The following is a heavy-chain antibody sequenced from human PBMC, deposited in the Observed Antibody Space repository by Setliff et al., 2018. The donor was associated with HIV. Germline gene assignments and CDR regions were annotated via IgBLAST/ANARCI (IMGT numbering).Heavy chain of an antibody. Sequence: PSETLSLTCAASNGSISSGVSYWSWIRQLPGKGLEWIGHISYTGSTYYNPYLKSRLTISIDTSKNQFSLKLSSVTAADTAVYYCARERGSSSGYYYYGMDVWGQGTTVTVSS. CDR1: NGSISSGVSY. D-gene: IGHD6-6*01. J-gene: IGHJ6*02. CDR2: ISYTGST. V-gene: IGHV4-31*11. CDR3: ARERGSSSGYYYYGMDV.